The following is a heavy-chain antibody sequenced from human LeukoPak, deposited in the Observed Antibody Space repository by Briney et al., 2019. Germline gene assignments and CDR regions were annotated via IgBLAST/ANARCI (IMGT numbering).Heavy chain of an antibody. D-gene: IGHD3-3*01. J-gene: IGHJ6*02. V-gene: IGHV3-33*01. CDR2: IWYEGSNK. CDR3: ARDSLPYYDFWSGLTYYYYGMDV. CDR1: GFTFSSYG. Sequence: GGSLRLSCAASGFTFSSYGMHWVRQAPAKGLEGVAVIWYEGSNKYYADSVKGRFTISRDNSKNTLYLQMNSLRAEDTAVYYCARDSLPYYDFWSGLTYYYYGMDVWGQGTTVTVSS.